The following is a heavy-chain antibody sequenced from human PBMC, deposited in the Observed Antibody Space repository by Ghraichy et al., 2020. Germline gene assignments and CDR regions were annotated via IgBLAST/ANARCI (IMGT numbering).Heavy chain of an antibody. CDR2: IIPIFGTA. D-gene: IGHD6-6*01. CDR3: ATGQQLVAEENWFDP. J-gene: IGHJ5*02. V-gene: IGHV1-69*13. Sequence: SVKVSCKASGGTFSSYAISWVRQAPGQGLEWMGGIIPIFGTANYAQKFQGRVTITADESTSTAYMELSSLRSEDTAVYYCATGQQLVAEENWFDPWGQGTLVTVSS. CDR1: GGTFSSYA.